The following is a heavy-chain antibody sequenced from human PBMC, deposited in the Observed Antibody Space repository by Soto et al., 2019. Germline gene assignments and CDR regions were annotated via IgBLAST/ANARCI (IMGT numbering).Heavy chain of an antibody. V-gene: IGHV4-39*01. D-gene: IGHD3-16*01. CDR3: ARHAAYDSVWGKSDGSDY. CDR1: GGSISSNIYY. J-gene: IGHJ4*02. Sequence: QLQLQESGPGLVKPSETLSLACTVSGGSISSNIYYWDWIRQPPGKVLEWIGSMYYSGATYHNPSLQSLVTISVDSSKNQFSLHLSSVTAADTAVYYCARHAAYDSVWGKSDGSDYWGQGTLVTGSS. CDR2: MYYSGAT.